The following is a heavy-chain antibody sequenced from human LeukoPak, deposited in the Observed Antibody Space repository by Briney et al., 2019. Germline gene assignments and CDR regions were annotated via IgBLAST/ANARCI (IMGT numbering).Heavy chain of an antibody. CDR1: GFTLSNYP. V-gene: IGHV3-23*01. CDR2: IGEEKSGSWT. D-gene: IGHD3-3*02. Sequence: GSLRLSCSSSGFTLSNYPMGWVRQAPVKGLEWLSAIGEEKSGSWTKSADSVKGRFTISRDNSEHTPYLQMNSLPVDDTACDYCAKAGVISGWDYWGQGVLVTVSS. CDR3: AKAGVISGWDY. J-gene: IGHJ4*02.